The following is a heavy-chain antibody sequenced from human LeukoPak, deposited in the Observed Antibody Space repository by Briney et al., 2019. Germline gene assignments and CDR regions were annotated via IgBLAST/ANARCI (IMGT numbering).Heavy chain of an antibody. CDR3: ARGGLRLLEWLSPFDY. Sequence: GGSLRLSCAASGFTFSSHWMNWVRQAPGKGLEWVANIKQDGSEKYYVDSVKGRFIISRDNAKNSLYLQMNSLRVEDTAVYYCARGGLRLLEWLSPFDYWGQGTLVTVSS. D-gene: IGHD3-3*01. V-gene: IGHV3-7*01. J-gene: IGHJ4*02. CDR1: GFTFSSHW. CDR2: IKQDGSEK.